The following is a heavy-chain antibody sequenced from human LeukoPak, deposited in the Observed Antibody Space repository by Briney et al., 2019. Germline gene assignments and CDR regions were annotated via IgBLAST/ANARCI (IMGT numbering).Heavy chain of an antibody. CDR1: GFILSTCY. D-gene: IGHD1-26*01. Sequence: GGCVSLSRAASGFILSTCYMNLVRQARGKGLEGVSSISSGSEYIYDADSMKDRFTISRDNAKHSLYLQMNSPRAEDTPLYYCARASSDYYFYGMDVGGQGTTVIVSS. CDR2: ISSGSEYI. CDR3: ARASSDYYFYGMDV. J-gene: IGHJ6*02. V-gene: IGHV3-21*01.